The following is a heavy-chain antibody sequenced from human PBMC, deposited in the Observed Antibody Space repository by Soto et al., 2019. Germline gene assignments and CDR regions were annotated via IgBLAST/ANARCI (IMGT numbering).Heavy chain of an antibody. Sequence: VQLVESGGGLVQPGGPLRLSCAASGFAVSSNYMSWVRQAPGKGLEWVSIFYSGGDTYYADSVKGRFTISRDNSKNTLYLQMNSLTDGDTAVYYCAGGSRWPYYFEYWGQGTLVTVSS. CDR3: AGGSRWPYYFEY. CDR2: FYSGGDT. D-gene: IGHD2-15*01. J-gene: IGHJ4*02. V-gene: IGHV3-66*01. CDR1: GFAVSSNY.